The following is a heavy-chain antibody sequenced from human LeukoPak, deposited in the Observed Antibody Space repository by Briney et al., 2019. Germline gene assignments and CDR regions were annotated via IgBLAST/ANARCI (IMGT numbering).Heavy chain of an antibody. J-gene: IGHJ4*02. D-gene: IGHD3-10*01. V-gene: IGHV3-20*04. CDR1: GFTFDDYG. CDR2: INWNGGST. CDR3: ARGLYGSGSYQLDY. Sequence: GGSLRLSCAASGFTFDDYGMSWVRQAPGKGLEWVSGINWNGGSTGYADSVKGRFTISRDNAKNSLYLQMNSLRAEDTAVYYCARGLYGSGSYQLDYWGQGTLVTVSS.